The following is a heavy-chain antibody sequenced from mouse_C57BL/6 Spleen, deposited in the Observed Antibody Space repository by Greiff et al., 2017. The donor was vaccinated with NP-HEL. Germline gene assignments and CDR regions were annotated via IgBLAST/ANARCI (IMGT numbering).Heavy chain of an antibody. CDR1: GYTFTDYN. CDR2: INPNNGGT. Sequence: EVQLQQSGPELVKPGASVKIPCKASGYTFTDYNMDWVKQSHGKSLEWIGDINPNNGGTIYNQKFKGKATLTVDKSSSTAYMELRSLTSEDTAVYYCARRPLDSSGYQGFDYWGQGTTLTVSS. J-gene: IGHJ2*01. V-gene: IGHV1-18*01. CDR3: ARRPLDSSGYQGFDY. D-gene: IGHD3-2*02.